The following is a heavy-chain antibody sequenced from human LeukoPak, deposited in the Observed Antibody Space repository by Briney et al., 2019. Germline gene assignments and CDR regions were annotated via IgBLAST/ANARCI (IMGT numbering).Heavy chain of an antibody. Sequence: ASVKVSCKASGYTFTGYYTHWVRQAPGQGLEWMGWINPNSGGTNYAQKFQGRVTMTRDTSISTAYMELSRLRSDDTAVYYCARERSRIAARRFDPWGQGTLVTVSS. CDR2: INPNSGGT. CDR3: ARERSRIAARRFDP. CDR1: GYTFTGYY. D-gene: IGHD6-6*01. J-gene: IGHJ5*02. V-gene: IGHV1-2*02.